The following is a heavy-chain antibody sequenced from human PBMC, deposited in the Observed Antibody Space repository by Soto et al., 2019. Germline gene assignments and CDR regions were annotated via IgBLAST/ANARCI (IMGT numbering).Heavy chain of an antibody. Sequence: QVQLVQSGAEVKKPGASVKVSCKASGYTFTDYGISWVRQAPGQGLEWMGWISGYNGNTKYAQKLQGRVTMTTDTXXSTAYMELRRLRSDDTAVYYCARSYYYDSSGSQTDWGQGTLVTVSS. J-gene: IGHJ4*02. CDR2: ISGYNGNT. V-gene: IGHV1-18*01. D-gene: IGHD3-22*01. CDR3: ARSYYYDSSGSQTD. CDR1: GYTFTDYG.